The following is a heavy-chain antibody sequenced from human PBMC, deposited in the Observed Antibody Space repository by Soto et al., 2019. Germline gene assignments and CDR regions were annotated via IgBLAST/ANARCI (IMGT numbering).Heavy chain of an antibody. Sequence: SETLSLTCTVSGGSISSGGYYWSWIRQHPGKGLEWIGYIYYSGSTYYNPSLKSRVTISVDTSKNQFSLKLSSVTAADTAVYYCARVTAKDYGADYWGQGTLVTVSS. CDR1: GGSISSGGYY. CDR3: ARVTAKDYGADY. CDR2: IYYSGST. D-gene: IGHD4-17*01. J-gene: IGHJ4*02. V-gene: IGHV4-31*03.